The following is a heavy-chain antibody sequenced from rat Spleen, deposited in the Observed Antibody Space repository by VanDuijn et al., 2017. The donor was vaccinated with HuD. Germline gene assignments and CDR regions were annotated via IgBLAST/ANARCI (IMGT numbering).Heavy chain of an antibody. CDR3: VRQWDY. Sequence: EVQPVESGGGLVQPGRSLKLSCEASGFTFSNSYMAWVRQAPGMGLEWIASISNARGITYYPDSVKGRFTISRDNAKSNLHLQMDSLRSEDTATYYCVRQWDYWGQGVMVTVSS. V-gene: IGHV5-25*01. CDR1: GFTFSNSY. J-gene: IGHJ2*01. CDR2: ISNARGIT.